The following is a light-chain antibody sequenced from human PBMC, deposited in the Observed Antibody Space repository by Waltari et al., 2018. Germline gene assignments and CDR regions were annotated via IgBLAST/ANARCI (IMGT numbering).Light chain of an antibody. V-gene: IGKV1-NL1*01. CDR3: QQYYNTPPWT. J-gene: IGKJ1*01. Sequence: DIQMTQSPSSLSASVADRVTITCRASQDIRFSLVWYQKKPGKAPKLLLFAASRLESGVPSRFSGSGSGTEYTLTISSLQPEDFATYYCQQYYNTPPWTFGQGTKVEIK. CDR1: QDIRFS. CDR2: AAS.